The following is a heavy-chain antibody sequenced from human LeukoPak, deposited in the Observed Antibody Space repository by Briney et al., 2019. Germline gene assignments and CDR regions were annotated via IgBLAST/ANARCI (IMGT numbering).Heavy chain of an antibody. J-gene: IGHJ4*02. CDR2: ISGSGGST. Sequence: PGGSLRLSCAASGFTFSSYAMSWVRQAPGKGLEWVSAISGSGGSTYYADSVKGRFTISRDNSKNTLYLQMNSLRAEDTAVYYCAKDRIVATIFGVVITYFDYWGQGTLVTVSS. V-gene: IGHV3-23*01. D-gene: IGHD3-3*01. CDR3: AKDRIVATIFGVVITYFDY. CDR1: GFTFSSYA.